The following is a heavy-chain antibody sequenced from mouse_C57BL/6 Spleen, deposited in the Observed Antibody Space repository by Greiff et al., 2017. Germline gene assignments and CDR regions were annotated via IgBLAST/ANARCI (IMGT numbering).Heavy chain of an antibody. V-gene: IGHV1-55*01. CDR1: GYTFTSYW. Sequence: VKLQQPGAELVKPGASVKMSCKASGYTFTSYWITWVKQRPGQGLEWIGDIYPGSGSTNYNEKFKSKATLTVDTSSSTAYMQLSSLTSEDSAVYYCARGGGMIRFAMDYWGQGTSVTVSS. CDR3: ARGGGMIRFAMDY. D-gene: IGHD2-4*01. J-gene: IGHJ4*01. CDR2: IYPGSGST.